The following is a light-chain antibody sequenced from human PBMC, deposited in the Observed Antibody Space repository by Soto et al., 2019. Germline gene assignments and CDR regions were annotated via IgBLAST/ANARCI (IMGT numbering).Light chain of an antibody. CDR3: QSYDSSLSAL. Sequence: QSVLTQPPSVSGAPGQRVTISCTGSSSKIGAGYGIHWYQQLPGTAPKLLIYGDNNRPSGVPDRFSASKSDTSASLVITGLHAEDEADYYCQSYDSSLSALFGGGTKVTVL. J-gene: IGLJ3*02. V-gene: IGLV1-40*01. CDR1: SSKIGAGYG. CDR2: GDN.